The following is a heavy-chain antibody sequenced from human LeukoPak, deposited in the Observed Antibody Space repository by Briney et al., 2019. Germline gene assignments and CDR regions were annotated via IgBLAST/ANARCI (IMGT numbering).Heavy chain of an antibody. Sequence: GESLKISCKGSGYSFTSYWISWVRQMPGEGLEWMGRIDPSDSYTNYSPSFQGHVTISADKSISTAYLQWSSLKASDTAMYYCASPRYDSSGYYPHDAFDIWGQGTMVTVSS. V-gene: IGHV5-10-1*01. CDR1: GYSFTSYW. CDR2: IDPSDSYT. D-gene: IGHD3-22*01. J-gene: IGHJ3*02. CDR3: ASPRYDSSGYYPHDAFDI.